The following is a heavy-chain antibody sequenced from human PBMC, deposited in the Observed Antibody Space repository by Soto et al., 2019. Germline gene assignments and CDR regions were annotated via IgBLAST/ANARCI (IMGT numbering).Heavy chain of an antibody. D-gene: IGHD2-21*02. CDR3: ARDWGTDFYHFDS. Sequence: SETLSLTCAVSGYSISTGFNWGWIRQPPGKGLEWIGSIYHSGSTYYNLSLKSRVTISADTSKNQISLKLISVTAADTALYYCARDWGTDFYHFDSWGQGTLVTVSS. V-gene: IGHV4-38-2*02. CDR1: GYSISTGFN. CDR2: IYHSGST. J-gene: IGHJ4*02.